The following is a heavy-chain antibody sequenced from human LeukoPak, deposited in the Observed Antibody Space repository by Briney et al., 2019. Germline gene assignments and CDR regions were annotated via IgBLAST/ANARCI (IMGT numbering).Heavy chain of an antibody. CDR1: GYTFSDEY. CDR3: ARDGDSPMVDFDY. CDR2: INTKSGDT. J-gene: IGHJ4*02. Sequence: ASVKVSCKASGYTFSDEYMYWVRQAPGQGLEWMGWINTKSGDTRYAQKFQGRVTMTRDTSIGTIFMELSGLRSDGTGVYYCARDGDSPMVDFDYWGQGTLVTVSS. D-gene: IGHD5-18*01. V-gene: IGHV1-2*02.